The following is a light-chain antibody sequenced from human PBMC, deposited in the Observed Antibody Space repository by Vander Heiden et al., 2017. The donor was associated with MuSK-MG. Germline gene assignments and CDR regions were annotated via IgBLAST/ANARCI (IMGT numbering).Light chain of an antibody. CDR1: QSVSSSY. CDR2: GAS. Sequence: EIVLTQSPGTLSLSPGERATLSCRASQSVSSSYLAWYQQKPGQAPRLLIYGASSRATGIPDRFSGSGSGTDFTLTISRLEPEDFAVYYCQQDGSSPITFGQGTPLXIK. CDR3: QQDGSSPIT. J-gene: IGKJ5*01. V-gene: IGKV3-20*01.